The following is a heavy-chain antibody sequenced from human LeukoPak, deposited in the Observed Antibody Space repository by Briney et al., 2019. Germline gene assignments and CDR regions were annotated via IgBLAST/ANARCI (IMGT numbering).Heavy chain of an antibody. J-gene: IGHJ5*02. CDR3: ARDKNEDPIAAAGIWWFDP. CDR2: IYYRGNT. Sequence: SETLSLTCIVSGYSISSGYYWGWIRQPPGKGLEWIGYIYYRGNTDYNPSLKSRVTISLDTSKNQFSLKLSSVTAADTAVYFCARDKNEDPIAAAGIWWFDPWGQGTLVTVSS. D-gene: IGHD6-13*01. V-gene: IGHV4-61*01. CDR1: GYSISSGYY.